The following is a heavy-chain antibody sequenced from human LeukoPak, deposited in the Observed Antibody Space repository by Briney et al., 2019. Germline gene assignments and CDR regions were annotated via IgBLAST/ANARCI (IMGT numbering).Heavy chain of an antibody. CDR2: ISSSGNNI. J-gene: IGHJ4*02. D-gene: IGHD5/OR15-5a*01. CDR3: ARRSSYFDY. V-gene: IGHV3-48*03. Sequence: PGGSLRLSCAASGFTFSSYEMNWVRQAPGKGLEWVSYISSSGNNIYHADSVKGRFTISRDNAKNPLYLQMNSLRAEDTAVYYCARRSSYFDYWGQGTLVTVSS. CDR1: GFTFSSYE.